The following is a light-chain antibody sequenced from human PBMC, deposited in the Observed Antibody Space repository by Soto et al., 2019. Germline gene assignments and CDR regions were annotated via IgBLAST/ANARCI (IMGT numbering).Light chain of an antibody. Sequence: QSALTQPASVSGSPGQSITISCTGTNSDIGYYDYVSWYQHHSGKAPKLIIYEVNNRPSGVSNRFSGSKSVNTASLTISGLQAEDEADYYCSSHSSSSAYYVFGTGTKVTVL. CDR2: EVN. CDR1: NSDIGYYDY. J-gene: IGLJ1*01. CDR3: SSHSSSSAYYV. V-gene: IGLV2-14*01.